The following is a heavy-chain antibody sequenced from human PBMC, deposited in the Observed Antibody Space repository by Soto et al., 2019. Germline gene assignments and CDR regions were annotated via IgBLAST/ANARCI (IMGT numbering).Heavy chain of an antibody. V-gene: IGHV4-30-4*01. D-gene: IGHD3-9*01. Sequence: PSETLSLTCTVSGGSISSGDYYWSWIRQPPGKGLEWIGYIYYSGSTYYNPSLKSRVTISVDTSKNQFSLKLSSVTAADTAVYYCARDVEYYDILTGSNPSHYGMDVWGQGTTVTVS. CDR3: ARDVEYYDILTGSNPSHYGMDV. CDR1: GGSISSGDYY. J-gene: IGHJ6*02. CDR2: IYYSGST.